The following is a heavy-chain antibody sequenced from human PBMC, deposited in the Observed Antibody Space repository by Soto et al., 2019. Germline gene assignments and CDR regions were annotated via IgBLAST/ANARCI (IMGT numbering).Heavy chain of an antibody. J-gene: IGHJ5*02. CDR3: ERRVFS. D-gene: IGHD2-8*01. Sequence: SETLSLTCAVYGGSFSGYYWSWIRQPPGKGLEWIGEINHSGSTNYNPSLKSRVTISVDTSKNHFSLKLTSVTAADTAVYYCERRVFSWGRGTRVTVSS. CDR1: GGSFSGYY. CDR2: INHSGST. V-gene: IGHV4-34*01.